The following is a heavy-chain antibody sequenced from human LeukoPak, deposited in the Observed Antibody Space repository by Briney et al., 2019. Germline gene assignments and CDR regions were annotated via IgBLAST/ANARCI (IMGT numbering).Heavy chain of an antibody. Sequence: PGGSLRLSCTASGFTFGYYAMSWVRQAPGKGLEWVGFIRSKAYGGTTEYAASVKGRFTISRDDSKSIAYLQMNSLKTEDTAVYYCTRDSRSSWYGGYFDYWGQGTLVTVSS. D-gene: IGHD6-13*01. J-gene: IGHJ4*02. CDR2: IRSKAYGGTT. V-gene: IGHV3-49*04. CDR3: TRDSRSSWYGGYFDY. CDR1: GFTFGYYA.